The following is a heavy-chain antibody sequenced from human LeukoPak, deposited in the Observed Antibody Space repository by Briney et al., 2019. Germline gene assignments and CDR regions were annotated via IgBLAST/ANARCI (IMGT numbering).Heavy chain of an antibody. CDR2: IYYSGST. Sequence: SETLSLTCTVSGGSISSYYRSWIRQPPGKGLEWIGYIYYSGSTNYNPSLKSRVTISLDTSKNQFSLKLTSVTAADTAVYYCATHPPRVCTGGSCSDYWGQGTLVTVSS. CDR1: GGSISSYY. J-gene: IGHJ4*02. CDR3: ATHPPRVCTGGSCSDY. V-gene: IGHV4-59*01. D-gene: IGHD2-15*01.